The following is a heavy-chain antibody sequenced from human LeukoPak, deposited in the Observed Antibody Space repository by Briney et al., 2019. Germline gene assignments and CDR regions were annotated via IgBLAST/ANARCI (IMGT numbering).Heavy chain of an antibody. CDR3: ARQSGSYYSHFDY. CDR1: ADMFPSYW. D-gene: IGHD3-10*01. J-gene: IGHJ4*02. CDR2: IYPGDSDT. V-gene: IGHV5-51*01. Sequence: ESLKISCKASADMFPSYWIGWGRQMPGKRLEGMGMIYPGDSDTTYSPSFQGQLTISADKSTSTAYPQWSSLKASENAMYYCARQSGSYYSHFDYWGQGTLVTVSS.